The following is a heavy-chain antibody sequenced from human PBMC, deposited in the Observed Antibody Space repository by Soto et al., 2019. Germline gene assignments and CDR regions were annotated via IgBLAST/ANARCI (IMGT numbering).Heavy chain of an antibody. Sequence: QVQLVESGGGVVQPGRSLRLSCAAFGFTFSSYGMHWVRQAPGKGLEWVAVISYDGSNKYYADSVKGRFTISRDNSKNTLYLQMNSLRAEDTAVYYCAKADIQLWLPSGYYYYGMDVWGQGTTVTVSS. V-gene: IGHV3-30*18. J-gene: IGHJ6*02. CDR3: AKADIQLWLPSGYYYYGMDV. CDR2: ISYDGSNK. CDR1: GFTFSSYG. D-gene: IGHD5-18*01.